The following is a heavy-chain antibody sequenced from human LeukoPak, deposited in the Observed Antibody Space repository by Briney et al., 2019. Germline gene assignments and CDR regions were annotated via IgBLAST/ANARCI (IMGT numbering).Heavy chain of an antibody. V-gene: IGHV1-2*06. CDR1: GYTFTGYY. D-gene: IGHD6-6*01. Sequence: ASVKVSCKASGYTFTGYYMHWVRQAPGQGLEWMGRTNPNSGGTDYAQKFQGRVTMTRDTSVSTAYMELSRLTSDDTAVYYCAIQSIVPRPGYWGQGTLVAVSS. CDR2: TNPNSGGT. CDR3: AIQSIVPRPGY. J-gene: IGHJ4*02.